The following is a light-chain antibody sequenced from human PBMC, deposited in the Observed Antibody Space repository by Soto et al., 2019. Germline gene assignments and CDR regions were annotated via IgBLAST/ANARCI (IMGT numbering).Light chain of an antibody. CDR2: HAS. CDR1: RSLSSDY. J-gene: IGKJ1*01. V-gene: IGKV3-20*01. CDR3: QQYGDSPRS. Sequence: IVLMQAADTLSLSPGERATLSCTSSRSLSSDYLAWYQQKPGQAPRLLFYHASRRATGTPDRFSVSGSGTDCTLTISRLEPGDVAVYYCQQYGDSPRSLGQGTKVDIK.